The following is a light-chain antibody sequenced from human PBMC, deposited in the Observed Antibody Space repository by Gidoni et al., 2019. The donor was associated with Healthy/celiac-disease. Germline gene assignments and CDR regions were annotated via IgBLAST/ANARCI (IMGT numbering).Light chain of an antibody. J-gene: IGKJ2*01. CDR3: QQYYSTPYT. Sequence: DIVMTQSPDSLAVSLGERATINCKSSQSVLYSSTNKNYLAWSQQKPGQPPKLLFYWASTRESGVPDRFSGSGSGTDFTLTISSLQAEDVAVYYCQQYYSTPYTFGQGTKLEIK. V-gene: IGKV4-1*01. CDR1: QSVLYSSTNKNY. CDR2: WAS.